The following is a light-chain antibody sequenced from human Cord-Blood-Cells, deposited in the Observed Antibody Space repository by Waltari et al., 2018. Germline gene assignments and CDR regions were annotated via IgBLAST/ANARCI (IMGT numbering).Light chain of an antibody. CDR2: DAS. Sequence: DIQMTQSPSSLSASVGDRVTITCQASQDIRNYLNWYQQKPVKAPKLLRYDASNLETGVPSRVSGIGSGTDFTFTISSLQPEVIATYDCQQYDNLPYTFGQGTKLEI. J-gene: IGKJ2*01. V-gene: IGKV1-33*01. CDR3: QQYDNLPYT. CDR1: QDIRNY.